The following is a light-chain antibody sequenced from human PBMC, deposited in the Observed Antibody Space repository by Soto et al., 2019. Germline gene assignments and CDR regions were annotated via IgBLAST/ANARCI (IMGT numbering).Light chain of an antibody. Sequence: DIQMTQSPSTLSASVGDRVTITCRASQSIINWLGWYQQKPGKAHKLLIYKAYSLESGVQSRFSGSGSGTDFTLTIKRLQPDDFATYYCKHYNSFPWTFGQGTKVDI. J-gene: IGKJ1*01. CDR3: KHYNSFPWT. CDR2: KAY. CDR1: QSIINW. V-gene: IGKV1-5*03.